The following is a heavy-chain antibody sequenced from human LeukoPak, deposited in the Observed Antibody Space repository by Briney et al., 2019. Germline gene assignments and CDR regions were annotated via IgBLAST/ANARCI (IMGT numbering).Heavy chain of an antibody. CDR2: ISSSSSMI. CDR3: ARNPFYDSSGYHDY. Sequence: PGGSLRLSCAASGFIFSNYWMSWVRQAPGKGLEWVSYISSSSSMIYYADSVKGRFTISRDNAKNSLYLQMNSLRAEDTAVYYCARNPFYDSSGYHDYWGQGTLVTVSS. V-gene: IGHV3-48*01. J-gene: IGHJ4*02. CDR1: GFIFSNYW. D-gene: IGHD3-22*01.